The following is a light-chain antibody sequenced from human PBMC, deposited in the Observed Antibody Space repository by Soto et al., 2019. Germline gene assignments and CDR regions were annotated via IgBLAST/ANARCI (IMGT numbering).Light chain of an antibody. J-gene: IGLJ3*02. V-gene: IGLV2-14*01. CDR3: SSYTSRSTWV. CDR1: SSDVGGYNY. CDR2: DVR. Sequence: QSVLTQPASVSGSPGQSIAISCTGTSSDVGGYNYVSWYQQHPGKTPNLMIYDVRNRPSGVSNPFSGSKSANTAPLTISGLQAEDEADYYCSSYTSRSTWVFGGGTKLTVL.